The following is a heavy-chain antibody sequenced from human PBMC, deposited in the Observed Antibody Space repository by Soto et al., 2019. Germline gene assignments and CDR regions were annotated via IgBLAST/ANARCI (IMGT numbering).Heavy chain of an antibody. CDR2: ISAYNGNT. D-gene: IGHD3-3*01. Sequence: ASVKVSCKASGYTFTSYGISWVRQAPGQGLEWMGWISAYNGNTNYAQKLQGRVTMTTDTSTSTAYMELRSLRSDDTDVYYCARDPNTIFGVVPRSAFDIWGQGTMVTV. J-gene: IGHJ3*02. CDR3: ARDPNTIFGVVPRSAFDI. V-gene: IGHV1-18*01. CDR1: GYTFTSYG.